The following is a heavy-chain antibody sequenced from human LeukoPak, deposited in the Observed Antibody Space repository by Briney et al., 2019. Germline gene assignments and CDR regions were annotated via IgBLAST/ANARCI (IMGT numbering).Heavy chain of an antibody. D-gene: IGHD5-12*01. CDR2: INHSGST. Sequence: SETLSLTCAVYGGSFSGYYWSWIRQPPGKGLEWIGEINHSGSTNYNPSLKSRVTISVDRPKNQFSLKLSSVTAADTAVYYCARGWLLSYYFDYWGQGTLVTVSS. J-gene: IGHJ4*02. CDR3: ARGWLLSYYFDY. V-gene: IGHV4-34*01. CDR1: GGSFSGYY.